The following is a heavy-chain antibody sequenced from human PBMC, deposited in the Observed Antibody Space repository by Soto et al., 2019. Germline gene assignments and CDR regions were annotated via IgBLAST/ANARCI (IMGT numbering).Heavy chain of an antibody. Sequence: PSVKVSGKASGGTFRGYAISWVRQAPGQGLEWMGGIIPIFGTANYAQKFQGRVTITADESTSTAYMELSSLRSEDTAVYYCARIPGMEVLGQGTTVSVSS. V-gene: IGHV1-69*13. CDR2: IIPIFGTA. J-gene: IGHJ6*01. CDR1: GGTFRGYA. CDR3: ARIPGMEV.